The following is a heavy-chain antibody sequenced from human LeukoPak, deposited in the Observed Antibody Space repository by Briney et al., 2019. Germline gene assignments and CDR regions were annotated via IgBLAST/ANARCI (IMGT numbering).Heavy chain of an antibody. CDR2: IKQDESEK. CDR1: GFTFSNHW. D-gene: IGHD3-22*01. CDR3: ATRPSSDYYLAVFDY. V-gene: IGHV3-7*01. J-gene: IGHJ4*02. Sequence: GGSLRLSCAASGFTFSNHWMSWVRQAPGKGLEWVANIKQDESEKYYGDSVKGRFTISRDNTKNSLYLQMNRLRAEDTAVYYCATRPSSDYYLAVFDYWGQGTVVAVSS.